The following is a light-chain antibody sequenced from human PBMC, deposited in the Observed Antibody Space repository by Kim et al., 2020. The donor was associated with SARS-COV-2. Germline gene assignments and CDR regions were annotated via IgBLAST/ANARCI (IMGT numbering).Light chain of an antibody. J-gene: IGKJ1*01. V-gene: IGKV1-8*01. CDR2: AAS. Sequence: ASTGDRVTITCRASQGISSYLAWYQQKPGKAPKLLIYAASTLQSGVPSRFSGSGSGTDFTLTISCLQSEDFATHYCQQYYSYPWTFGQGTKVDIK. CDR3: QQYYSYPWT. CDR1: QGISSY.